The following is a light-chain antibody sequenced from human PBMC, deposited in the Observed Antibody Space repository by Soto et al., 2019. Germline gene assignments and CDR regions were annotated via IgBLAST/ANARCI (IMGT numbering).Light chain of an antibody. J-gene: IGKJ1*01. CDR1: QGVDSNS. CDR2: GAS. Sequence: EIVLTQSPGTLSLSPGERATLSCRTSQGVDSNSLAWYQQKPGQAPRLVIHGASIRATGIPDRFSGSGSGTDFSLTITRVDSEDVAVYYCLQYRTPTTWTFGQGTKVEIK. CDR3: LQYRTPTTWT. V-gene: IGKV3-20*01.